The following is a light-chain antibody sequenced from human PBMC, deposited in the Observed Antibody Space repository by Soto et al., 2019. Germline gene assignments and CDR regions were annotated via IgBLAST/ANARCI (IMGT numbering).Light chain of an antibody. CDR2: DAS. Sequence: EIVLTQSPATLSLSPGERATLSCRASQSVSSYLAWYQQKPGQAPRLLIYDASNRATGIPARFSGSGSGTDFTLTISSLEPEDSAVCYCQQRSNWPPLTFGGGTKVEIK. V-gene: IGKV3-11*01. CDR3: QQRSNWPPLT. J-gene: IGKJ4*01. CDR1: QSVSSY.